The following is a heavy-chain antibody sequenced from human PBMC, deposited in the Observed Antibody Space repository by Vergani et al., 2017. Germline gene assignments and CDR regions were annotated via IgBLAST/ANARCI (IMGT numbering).Heavy chain of an antibody. J-gene: IGHJ4*02. Sequence: QVQLQESGPGLVKPSETLSLTCTVSGGSVSSGSYYWSWIRQPPGKGLEWIGYIYYSGSTNYNPSLKSRVTISVDTSKNQSSLKLRSVTAADTAVYYCARVRGYCSRTSCYTRFDYWGQGTLVTVSS. V-gene: IGHV4-61*01. CDR1: GGSVSSGSYY. CDR2: IYYSGST. D-gene: IGHD2-2*02. CDR3: ARVRGYCSRTSCYTRFDY.